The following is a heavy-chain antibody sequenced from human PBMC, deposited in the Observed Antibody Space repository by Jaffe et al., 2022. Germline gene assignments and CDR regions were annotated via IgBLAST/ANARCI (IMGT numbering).Heavy chain of an antibody. CDR1: GFSFSTYW. Sequence: EVQLVESGGGLVQPGGSLRLSCAASGFSFSTYWMTWVRQAPGQGLEWVANIKQDGSEKYYVDSVKGRFTISRDNAKNLLYLQMDSLRAVDTAVYYCARVQADNSRYRASDIWGQGTMVTVSS. CDR3: ARVQADNSRYRASDI. D-gene: IGHD2-2*02. CDR2: IKQDGSEK. V-gene: IGHV3-7*05. J-gene: IGHJ3*02.